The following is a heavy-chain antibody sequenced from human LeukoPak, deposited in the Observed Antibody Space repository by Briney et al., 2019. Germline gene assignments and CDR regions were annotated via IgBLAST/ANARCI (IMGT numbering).Heavy chain of an antibody. CDR3: ARAKWLAIFDY. CDR2: ISYDGSNK. J-gene: IGHJ4*02. CDR1: GFTFSSYG. D-gene: IGHD6-19*01. Sequence: GGSLRLSCAASGFTFSSYGMHWVRQAPGKGLEWVAVISYDGSNKYYADSVKGRFTISRDNSKNTLYLQMNSLRAEDTAVYYCARAKWLAIFDYWGQGTLVTVSS. V-gene: IGHV3-30*19.